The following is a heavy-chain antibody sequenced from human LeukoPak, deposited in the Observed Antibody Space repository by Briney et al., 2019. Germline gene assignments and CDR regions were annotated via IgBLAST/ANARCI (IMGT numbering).Heavy chain of an antibody. CDR2: IKTDGSAT. V-gene: IGHV3-74*01. J-gene: IGHJ4*02. CDR1: GFTFSRYW. D-gene: IGHD5-12*01. CDR3: ARDISSSCYD. Sequence: TGGSLRLSCAASGFTFSRYWIHWARQAPGKGLVWVSRIKTDGSATSYADSVKGRFTISRDNAKNTLYLQMNSLRAEDTAVYYCARDISSSCYDWGQGTLVTVSS.